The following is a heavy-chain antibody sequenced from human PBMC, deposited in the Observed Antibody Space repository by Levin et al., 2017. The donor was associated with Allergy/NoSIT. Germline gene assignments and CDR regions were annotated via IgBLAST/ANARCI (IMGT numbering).Heavy chain of an antibody. V-gene: IGHV3-23*01. CDR2: ISGSGGST. J-gene: IGHJ4*02. CDR3: AKAVDYDFWSGYSL. Sequence: PGGSLRLSCAASGFTFSSYAMSWVRQAPGKGLEWVSAISGSGGSTYYADSVKGRFTISRDNSKNTLYLQMNSLRAEDTAVYYCAKAVDYDFWSGYSLWGQGTLVTVSS. D-gene: IGHD3-3*01. CDR1: GFTFSSYA.